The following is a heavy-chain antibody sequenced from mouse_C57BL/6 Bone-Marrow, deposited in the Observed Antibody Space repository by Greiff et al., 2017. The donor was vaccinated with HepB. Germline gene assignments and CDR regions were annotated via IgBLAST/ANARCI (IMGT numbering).Heavy chain of an antibody. Sequence: VQLQQSGAELVRPGASVKLSCTASGFNIKDYYMHWVKQRPEQGLEWIGRIDPEDGDTEYAPKFQGKATMTADTSSNTAYLQLSSLTSEDTAVYYCTTRLRGRGDYAMDYWGQGTSVTVSS. CDR1: GFNIKDYY. CDR3: TTRLRGRGDYAMDY. V-gene: IGHV14-1*01. J-gene: IGHJ4*01. CDR2: IDPEDGDT. D-gene: IGHD1-1*01.